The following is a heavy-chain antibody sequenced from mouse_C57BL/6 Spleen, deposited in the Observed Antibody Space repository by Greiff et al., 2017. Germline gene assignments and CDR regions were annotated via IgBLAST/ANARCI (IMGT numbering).Heavy chain of an antibody. CDR3: ERFYYGCGDFDY. Sequence: QVQLQQPGAELVRPGSSVKLSCKASGYTFTSYWMHWVKQRPIQGLEWIGNIDPSASDTHYNQKFKDKATLTVAKSSSTAYMQLSSLTSEDSAVACCERFYYGCGDFDYWGQGTTLTVSS. V-gene: IGHV1-52*01. CDR1: GYTFTSYW. CDR2: IDPSASDT. J-gene: IGHJ2*01. D-gene: IGHD2-2*01.